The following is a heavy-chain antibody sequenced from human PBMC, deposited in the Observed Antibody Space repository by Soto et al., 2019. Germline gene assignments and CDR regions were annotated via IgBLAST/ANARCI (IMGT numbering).Heavy chain of an antibody. CDR1: GGTFTSDA. D-gene: IGHD5-12*01. CDR3: ARAIHGYNYRVDF. J-gene: IGHJ6*02. CDR2: ITPVFETP. Sequence: QVQLVQSGAEVKQPGSSVKVACKTSGGTFTSDAISWVRQAPGQGLEWMGGITPVFETPNYAPKFQGSVTITADEYTATAYMQLSSLRSGDTAVYYCARAIHGYNYRVDFWGQGTTVTVAS. V-gene: IGHV1-69*01.